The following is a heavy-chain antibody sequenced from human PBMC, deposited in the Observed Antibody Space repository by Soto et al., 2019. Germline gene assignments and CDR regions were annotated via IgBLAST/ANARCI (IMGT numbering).Heavy chain of an antibody. Sequence: QVQLVQSGAEVKKPGASVKVSCKASGYTFTSYAMQWVRQAPGQRVEWMGWINAGNGNIKYSQKFQGRVTITRDTSASTADMELSSLRSEDTTVYYCARDLGGWTDYWGQGTLFTVSS. D-gene: IGHD6-19*01. CDR1: GYTFTSYA. J-gene: IGHJ4*02. CDR2: INAGNGNI. CDR3: ARDLGGWTDY. V-gene: IGHV1-3*01.